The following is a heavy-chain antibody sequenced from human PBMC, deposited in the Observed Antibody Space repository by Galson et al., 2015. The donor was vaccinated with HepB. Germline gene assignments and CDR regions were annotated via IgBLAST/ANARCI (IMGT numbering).Heavy chain of an antibody. CDR1: GFTFSAYA. CDR3: PLVPAGRGYFDL. CDR2: ISGSGGNT. V-gene: IGHV3-23*01. Sequence: LRLSCAASGFTFSAYAISWVRQAPGKGLEWVSGISGSGGNTYYADSVKGRFSISRDNSKNTVYLQMNTLRADDTAVYYCPLVPAGRGYFDLWGRGTLVTVSS. D-gene: IGHD2-2*01. J-gene: IGHJ2*01.